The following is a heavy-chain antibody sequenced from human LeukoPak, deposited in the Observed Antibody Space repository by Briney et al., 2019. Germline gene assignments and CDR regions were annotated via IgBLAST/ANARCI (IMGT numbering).Heavy chain of an antibody. CDR2: ISYDGSNK. CDR3: ARVSGGYRRLGLGELWGGYFDY. Sequence: PGGSLRLSCAASGFTFSSYAMHWVRQAPGKGLEWVAVISYDGSNKYYADSVKGRFTISRYNSKNTLYLQMNSLRAEDTAVYYCARVSGGYRRLGLGELWGGYFDYWGQGTLVTVSS. J-gene: IGHJ4*02. D-gene: IGHD3-16*01. CDR1: GFTFSSYA. V-gene: IGHV3-30-3*01.